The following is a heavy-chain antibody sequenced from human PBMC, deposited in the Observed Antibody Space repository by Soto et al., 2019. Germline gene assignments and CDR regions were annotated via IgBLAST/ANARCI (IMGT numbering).Heavy chain of an antibody. CDR2: IYYSGST. J-gene: IGHJ4*02. Sequence: PSETLSLTCAVSGGSISSSSYYWGWIRQPPGKGLEWIGSIYYSGSTYYNPSLKSRVTISVDTSKNQFSLKLSSVTAADTAVYYCASAAEQFDYWGQGTLVTVSS. V-gene: IGHV4-39*01. D-gene: IGHD2-15*01. CDR1: GGSISSSSYY. CDR3: ASAAEQFDY.